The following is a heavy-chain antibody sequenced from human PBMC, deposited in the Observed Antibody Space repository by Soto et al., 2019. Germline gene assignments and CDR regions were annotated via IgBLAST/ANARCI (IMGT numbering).Heavy chain of an antibody. CDR1: GASIGRGYDY. D-gene: IGHD1-26*01. V-gene: IGHV4-39*01. J-gene: IGHJ5*02. CDR3: ARPQRGHSGGSQFDP. Sequence: ETLSLTCAVSGASIGRGYDYWGWIRQPPGKGLEWIGNIDLGGSRSYNPSLKSRVTMSADASKNQLSLRLTSVTATDTAVYYCARPQRGHSGGSQFDPWGQGTLVTVSS. CDR2: IDLGGSR.